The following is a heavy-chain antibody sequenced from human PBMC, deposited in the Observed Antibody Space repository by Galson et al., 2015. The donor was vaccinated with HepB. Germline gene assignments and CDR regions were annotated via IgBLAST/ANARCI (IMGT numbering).Heavy chain of an antibody. CDR3: ARHLGYNTRGDYYAPLYPFDI. Sequence: QSGAEVKKPGESLKISCKGSGYSFTNYWIGWVRQMPGKGLEWMGIIYPSDSDTRYSPSLPGHVTISADKSISTAYLQWSSLKASDTAIYYCARHLGYNTRGDYYAPLYPFDIWGQGTMVTVSS. CDR1: GYSFTNYW. D-gene: IGHD3-22*01. CDR2: IYPSDSDT. J-gene: IGHJ3*02. V-gene: IGHV5-51*01.